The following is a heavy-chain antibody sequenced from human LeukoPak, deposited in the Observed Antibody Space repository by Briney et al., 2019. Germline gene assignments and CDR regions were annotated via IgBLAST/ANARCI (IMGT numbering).Heavy chain of an antibody. CDR3: ARDPYDSSGYDWFDP. D-gene: IGHD3-22*01. V-gene: IGHV3-7*01. Sequence: GVSLTLSCAASGFTFSIYGMSCVRHAPGEGRELGANIKQAGSETYYVDSVQCRFPISRDKAKNSLYLQTNSLRAEATAVYYCARDPYDSSGYDWFDPWGKGTLVTVSS. CDR2: IKQAGSET. CDR1: GFTFSIYG. J-gene: IGHJ5*02.